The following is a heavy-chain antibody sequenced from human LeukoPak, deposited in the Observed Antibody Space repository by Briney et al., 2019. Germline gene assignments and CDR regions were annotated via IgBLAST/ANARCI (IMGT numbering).Heavy chain of an antibody. J-gene: IGHJ4*02. D-gene: IGHD3-22*01. V-gene: IGHV1-69*13. Sequence: SVKVSCKASGGTFSSYAISWVRQAPGQGLEWMGGIIPIFGTANYAQKFQGRVTITADESTSTAYMELSSLRSEDTAVYYCASGGSYYDSSGYAFAYWGQGTLVTVSS. CDR1: GGTFSSYA. CDR2: IIPIFGTA. CDR3: ASGGSYYDSSGYAFAY.